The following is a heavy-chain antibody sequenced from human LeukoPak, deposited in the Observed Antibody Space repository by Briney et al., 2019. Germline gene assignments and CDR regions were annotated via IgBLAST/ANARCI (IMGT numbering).Heavy chain of an antibody. D-gene: IGHD3-16*01. Sequence: GGSLRLSCAASGFTFSSYAMHWVRQAPGKGLEWVAVISYDGSNKYYADSVKGRFTISRDNSKDTLYLQMNSLRAEDTAVHYCARDALRLPPIWGQGTLVTVSS. V-gene: IGHV3-30*04. CDR2: ISYDGSNK. CDR3: ARDALRLPPI. CDR1: GFTFSSYA. J-gene: IGHJ4*02.